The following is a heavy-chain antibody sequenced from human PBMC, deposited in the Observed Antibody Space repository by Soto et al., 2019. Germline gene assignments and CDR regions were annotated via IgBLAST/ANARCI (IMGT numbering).Heavy chain of an antibody. J-gene: IGHJ4*02. V-gene: IGHV1-69*01. CDR2: VIPIFGTA. D-gene: IGHD5-18*01. CDR3: AIGRIQLWSIFDY. CDR1: GGTFSSYA. Sequence: ASGGTFSSYAISWVRQAPGQGLGWMGGVIPIFGTANYAQKFQGRVTITADESTSTAYMELSSLRSEDTAVYYCAIGRIQLWSIFDYWGQGTLVTVSS.